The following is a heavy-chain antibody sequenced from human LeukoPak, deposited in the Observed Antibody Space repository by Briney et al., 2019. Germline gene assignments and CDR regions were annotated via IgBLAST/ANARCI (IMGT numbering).Heavy chain of an antibody. J-gene: IGHJ4*02. CDR2: IYGASGNN. V-gene: IGHV4-61*02. D-gene: IGHD3-16*01. CDR3: AAHSNANTV. Sequence: SETLSLTCTVSGASISSGPSFWSWIRQPAGKGLEWIGRIYGASGNNNYNPSLKSGVTISVDASKNQSSLTLASVTAADTAVYYCAAHSNANTVWGQGTLVTVSS. CDR1: GASISSGPSF.